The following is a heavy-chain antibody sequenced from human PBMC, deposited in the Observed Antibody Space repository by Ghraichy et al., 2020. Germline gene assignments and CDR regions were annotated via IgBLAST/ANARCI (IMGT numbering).Heavy chain of an antibody. CDR3: AKEGDYGDFGWYFDL. V-gene: IGHV3-23*01. CDR1: GFSFSSHT. Sequence: LSLTCAASGFSFSSHTMSWVRQAPGKGLEWVSGISGTGIRTYYADSVKGRFTISRDNSKNTLYLQMSTLRAGDTAVYYCAKEGDYGDFGWYFDLWGRGTLATVSS. D-gene: IGHD4-17*01. J-gene: IGHJ2*01. CDR2: ISGTGIRT.